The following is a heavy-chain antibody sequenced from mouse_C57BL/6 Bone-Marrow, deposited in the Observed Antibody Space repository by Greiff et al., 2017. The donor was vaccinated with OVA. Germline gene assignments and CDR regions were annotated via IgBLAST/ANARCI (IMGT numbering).Heavy chain of an antibody. Sequence: VKVVESGPELVKPGASVKISCKASGYAFSSSWMNWVKQRPGKGLEWIGRIYPGDGDTNYNGKFKGKATLTADKSSSTAYMQLSSLTSEDSAVYCCARFPKLRGKRGFAYWGQGTLVTVSA. D-gene: IGHD1-1*01. CDR1: GYAFSSSW. CDR3: ARFPKLRGKRGFAY. J-gene: IGHJ3*01. V-gene: IGHV1-82*01. CDR2: IYPGDGDT.